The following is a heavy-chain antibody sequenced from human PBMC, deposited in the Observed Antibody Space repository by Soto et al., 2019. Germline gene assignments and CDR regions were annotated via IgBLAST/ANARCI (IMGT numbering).Heavy chain of an antibody. CDR3: AEISGVQTVSGYSDY. V-gene: IGHV3-23*01. CDR2: LSGNGGTT. CDR1: GFTFSSYA. J-gene: IGHJ4*02. D-gene: IGHD5-12*01. Sequence: EVQLLESGGGLVQPGGSLRLSCAASGFTFSSYAMTWGRQAPGKGLEWVSGLSGNGGTTYYADSVKGRFTVSRDNSXDTRDLQLNSLSAADTAIYYCAEISGVQTVSGYSDYWGQGTLVTVSS.